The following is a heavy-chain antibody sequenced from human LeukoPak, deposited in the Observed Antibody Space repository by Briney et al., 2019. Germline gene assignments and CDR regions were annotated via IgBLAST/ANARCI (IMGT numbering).Heavy chain of an antibody. Sequence: PGGSLRLSCSASGFTFSSYAMHWVRQAPGKGLEYVSAISSNGGSTYYADPVKGRFTISRDNSKNTLYLQMSSLRAEDTAVYYCVKDHDYSIEQYDYWGQGTLVTVSS. D-gene: IGHD2-15*01. CDR3: VKDHDYSIEQYDY. J-gene: IGHJ4*02. CDR2: ISSNGGST. CDR1: GFTFSSYA. V-gene: IGHV3-64D*06.